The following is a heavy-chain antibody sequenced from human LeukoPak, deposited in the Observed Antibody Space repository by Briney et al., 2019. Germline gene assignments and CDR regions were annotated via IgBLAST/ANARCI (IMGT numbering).Heavy chain of an antibody. D-gene: IGHD4-17*01. CDR3: AKDAHTVTALDY. CDR1: GFTFSSYA. Sequence: GGSLRLSCAASGFTFSSYAMHWVRQAPGKGLEWVAVISYDGSNKYYADSVKGRFTISRDNSKNTLYLQMNSLRAEDTAVYYCAKDAHTVTALDYWGRGTLVTVSS. J-gene: IGHJ4*02. V-gene: IGHV3-30-3*01. CDR2: ISYDGSNK.